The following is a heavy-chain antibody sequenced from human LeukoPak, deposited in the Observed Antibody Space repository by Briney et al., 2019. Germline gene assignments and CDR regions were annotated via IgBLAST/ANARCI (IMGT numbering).Heavy chain of an antibody. V-gene: IGHV4-30-2*01. CDR1: GGSISSGGHS. J-gene: IGHJ6*02. CDR3: ARTRRTTPYYYYYGMDV. CDR2: IYHSGST. Sequence: SETLSLTCTVSGGSISSGGHSWSWIRQPPGKGLEWIGYIYHSGSTYYNPSLKSRVTISIDRSKNQFSLKLSSVTAADTAVYYCARTRRTTPYYYYYGMDVWGQGTTVTVSS. D-gene: IGHD1-7*01.